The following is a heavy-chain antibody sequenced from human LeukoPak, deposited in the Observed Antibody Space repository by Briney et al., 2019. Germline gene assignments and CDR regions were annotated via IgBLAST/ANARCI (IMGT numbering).Heavy chain of an antibody. CDR1: GFTFSSYA. Sequence: GGSLRLSCSASGFTFSSYAMHWVRQAPGKGLEWVAVISYNGRNQNYADSVQGRFTISRDNSKNTLYLQMNSLRAEDTAVYYCARGVVAVPPTLDYWGQGTLVTVSS. V-gene: IGHV3-30*04. CDR3: ARGVVAVPPTLDY. D-gene: IGHD2-15*01. J-gene: IGHJ4*02. CDR2: ISYNGRNQ.